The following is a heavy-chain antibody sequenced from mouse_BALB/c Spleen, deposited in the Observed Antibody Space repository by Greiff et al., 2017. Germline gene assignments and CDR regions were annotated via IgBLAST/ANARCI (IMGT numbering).Heavy chain of an antibody. Sequence: EVKLVESGPSLVKPSQTLSLTCSVTGDSITSGYWNWIRKFPGNKLEYMGYISYSGSTYYNPSLKSRISITRDTSKNQYYLQLNSVTTEDTATYYCARDYGSSPHAMDYWGQGTSVTVSS. D-gene: IGHD1-1*01. V-gene: IGHV3-8*02. CDR1: GDSITSGY. CDR2: ISYSGST. CDR3: ARDYGSSPHAMDY. J-gene: IGHJ4*01.